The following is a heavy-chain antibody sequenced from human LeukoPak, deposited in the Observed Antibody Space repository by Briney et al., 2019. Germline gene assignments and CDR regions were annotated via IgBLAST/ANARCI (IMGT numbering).Heavy chain of an antibody. D-gene: IGHD5-18*01. CDR1: GFTFSSYA. J-gene: IGHJ4*02. Sequence: PGGSLRLSCAASGFTFSSYAMGWVRQAPGKGLEWVSAISGSGGTTYYADFEEGRFTISRDNSKNTLFLQMNSLRAEDTAVYYCAKLPVDTDMVITYYFDYWGQGTLVTVSS. CDR2: ISGSGGTT. V-gene: IGHV3-23*01. CDR3: AKLPVDTDMVITYYFDY.